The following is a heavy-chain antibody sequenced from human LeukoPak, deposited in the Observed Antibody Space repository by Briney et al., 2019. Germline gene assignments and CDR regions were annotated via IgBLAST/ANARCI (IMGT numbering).Heavy chain of an antibody. V-gene: IGHV3-11*01. Sequence: GGSLRLSCAASGFTFSDHYMSWIRQAPGRGLEWVSYIGGSGSTIYYADSVKGRFTISRDNAKNSLYLKMNSLRAEDTAVYYCARGVEVPAAIGYWGQGTLVTVSS. CDR2: IGGSGSTI. J-gene: IGHJ4*02. CDR3: ARGVEVPAAIGY. D-gene: IGHD2-2*01. CDR1: GFTFSDHY.